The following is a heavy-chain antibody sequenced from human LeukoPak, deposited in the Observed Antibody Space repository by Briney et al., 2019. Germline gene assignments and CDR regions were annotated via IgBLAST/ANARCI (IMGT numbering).Heavy chain of an antibody. D-gene: IGHD3-16*01. CDR2: IYYSGST. CDR1: GGSISSYY. V-gene: IGHV4-59*01. J-gene: IGHJ3*02. CDR3: ARVGGSFNAFDI. Sequence: SETLSLTCTVSGGSISSYYWSWIRQPPGKGLEWIGYIYYSGSTNYNPSLKSRVTISVDTPKNQFSLKLSSVTAADTAVYYCARVGGSFNAFDIWGQGTMVTVSS.